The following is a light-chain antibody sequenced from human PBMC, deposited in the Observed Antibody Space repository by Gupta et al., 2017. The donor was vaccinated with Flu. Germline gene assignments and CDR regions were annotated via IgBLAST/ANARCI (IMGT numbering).Light chain of an antibody. J-gene: IGKJ1*01. V-gene: IGKV3-20*01. CDR3: QHDGSSPGT. CDR1: QDINNY. Sequence: ENVLTQSPGTLSLSPGERATLSCRARQDINNYLAWYQQKSGQAPRLLIYGASSRATAIPDRFRGSGSGTEFTLTITRLEPEDFAVYFCQHDGSSPGTFGQGTKVDI. CDR2: GAS.